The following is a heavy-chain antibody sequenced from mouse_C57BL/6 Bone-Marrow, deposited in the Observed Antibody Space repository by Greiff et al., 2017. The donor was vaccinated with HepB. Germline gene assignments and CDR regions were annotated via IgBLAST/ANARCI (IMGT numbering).Heavy chain of an antibody. CDR1: GYTFTSYW. CDR2: INPSSGYT. Sequence: VQLQQSGAELAKPGASVKLSCKASGYTFTSYWMHWVKQRPGQGLEWIGYINPSSGYTKYNQKFKDKATLTEDKSSSTAYMQRSSLTYEDSAVYYCARLGDALDYWGQGTTLTVSS. J-gene: IGHJ2*01. V-gene: IGHV1-7*01. CDR3: ARLGDALDY.